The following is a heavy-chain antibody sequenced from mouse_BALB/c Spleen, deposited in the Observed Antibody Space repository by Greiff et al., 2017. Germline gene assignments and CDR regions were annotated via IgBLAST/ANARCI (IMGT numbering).Heavy chain of an antibody. V-gene: IGHV1-85*01. CDR2: IFPGDGST. Sequence: VQLQQSGAELVKPGASVKLSCKASGYTFTSYDINWVRQRPEQGLEWIGWIFPGDGSTKYNQKFKGKATLTADKSSSTAYMELSSLTSEDSAVYYCTSGTDWGQGTLVTVSA. D-gene: IGHD4-1*01. CDR3: TSGTD. J-gene: IGHJ3*01. CDR1: GYTFTSYD.